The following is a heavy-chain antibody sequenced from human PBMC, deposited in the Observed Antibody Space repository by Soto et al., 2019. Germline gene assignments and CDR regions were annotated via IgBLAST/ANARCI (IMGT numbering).Heavy chain of an antibody. J-gene: IGHJ4*02. CDR2: IYHSGST. CDR3: ARAGGDCSGGSCSHFDY. Sequence: SETLSLTCAVSGGSISSGGYSWSRIRQPPGKGLEWIGYIYHSGSTYYNPSLKSRVTISVDRSKNQFSLKLSSVTAADTAVYYCARAGGDCSGGSCSHFDYWGQGTLVTVSS. D-gene: IGHD2-15*01. V-gene: IGHV4-30-2*01. CDR1: GGSISSGGYS.